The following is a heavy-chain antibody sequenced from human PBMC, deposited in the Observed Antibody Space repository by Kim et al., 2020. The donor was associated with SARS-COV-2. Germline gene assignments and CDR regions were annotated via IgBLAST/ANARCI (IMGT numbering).Heavy chain of an antibody. J-gene: IGHJ5*02. Sequence: GGSLRLSCVASGFSFSSYAMSWVRQAPGKGLEWVANIKQDGSEKYYVDSVKGRITISRDNANNAMYLQMNGLRAEDTAVYYCARDIRGTWFDPWGQGT. CDR2: IKQDGSEK. D-gene: IGHD3-16*01. V-gene: IGHV3-7*01. CDR3: ARDIRGTWFDP. CDR1: GFSFSSYA.